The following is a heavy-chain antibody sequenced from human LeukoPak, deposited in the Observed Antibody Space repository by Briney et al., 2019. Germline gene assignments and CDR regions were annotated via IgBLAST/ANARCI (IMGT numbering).Heavy chain of an antibody. Sequence: SETLSLTCTVSGGSMSPYHWGWIRQPPGKGLEWIGEINHSGSTNYNPSLKSRVTISVDTSKNQFSLKLSSVTAADTAVYYCARAPGGFPSYYFDYWGQGTLVTVSS. V-gene: IGHV4-34*01. CDR2: INHSGST. CDR1: GGSMSPYH. D-gene: IGHD1-26*01. J-gene: IGHJ4*02. CDR3: ARAPGGFPSYYFDY.